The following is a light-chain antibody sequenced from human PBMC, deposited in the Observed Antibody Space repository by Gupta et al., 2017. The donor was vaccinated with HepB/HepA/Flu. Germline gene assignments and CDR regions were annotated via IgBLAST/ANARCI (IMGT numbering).Light chain of an antibody. CDR1: TSDIGTYHY. CDR3: GADGGANNFV. Sequence: SALTQPPSASGSPGQSVTIPCTGTTSDIGTYHYVSWYQQHPGRAPKLIIYEVTRRPAVVPDRFSGSRSGNAASLTVTGHQAEEEADYYCGADGGANNFVFGSGTTVAV. J-gene: IGLJ1*01. V-gene: IGLV2-8*01. CDR2: EVT.